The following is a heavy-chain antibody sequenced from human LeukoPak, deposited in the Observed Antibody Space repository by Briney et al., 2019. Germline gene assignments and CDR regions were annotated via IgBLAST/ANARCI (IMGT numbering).Heavy chain of an antibody. D-gene: IGHD5-18*01. CDR3: ASPNVDTTQY. V-gene: IGHV4-39*02. J-gene: IGHJ4*02. CDR2: IYYSGST. CDR1: GGSISSSSFS. Sequence: KPSETLSLTCTVSGGSISSSSFSWGWIRQPPGKGLEWIGSIYYSGSTYYNPSLKSRVTISVDTSRNHFSLKLSSVTAADTAVYYCASPNVDTTQYWGQGTLVTVSS.